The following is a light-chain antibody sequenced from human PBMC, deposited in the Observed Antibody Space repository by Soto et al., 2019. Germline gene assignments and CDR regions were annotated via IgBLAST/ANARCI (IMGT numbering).Light chain of an antibody. Sequence: EIVLTQSPGTLSLSPGERATLSCRATQSVNSSFLTWYQQKPGQAPRLLIYGASTRATGIPDRFSGSGSGTDFILTISRLETEDFAVYYCQQYGSSPLTFGGGTKVEIK. CDR1: QSVNSSF. CDR3: QQYGSSPLT. CDR2: GAS. J-gene: IGKJ4*01. V-gene: IGKV3-20*01.